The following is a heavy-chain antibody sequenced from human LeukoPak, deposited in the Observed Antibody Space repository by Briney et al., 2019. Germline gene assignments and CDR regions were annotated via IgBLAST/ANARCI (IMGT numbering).Heavy chain of an antibody. CDR3: ARALVRGVITHEGY. Sequence: ASVKVSCKASGYTFTGYYMHWVQQAPGQGLEWMGWINPNSGGTNYAQKFQGRVTMTRDTSISTAYMELSRLRSDDTAVYYCARALVRGVITHEGYWGQGTLVTVSS. V-gene: IGHV1-2*02. CDR2: INPNSGGT. D-gene: IGHD3-10*01. J-gene: IGHJ4*02. CDR1: GYTFTGYY.